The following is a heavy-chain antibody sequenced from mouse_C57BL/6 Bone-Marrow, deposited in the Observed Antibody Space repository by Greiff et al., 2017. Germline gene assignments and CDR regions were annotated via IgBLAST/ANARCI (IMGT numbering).Heavy chain of an antibody. CDR1: GFNIKDDY. J-gene: IGHJ2*01. V-gene: IGHV14-4*01. D-gene: IGHD2-3*01. CDR3: TTDGYFYFDY. CDR2: FDPENGDT. Sequence: EVLLQQSGAELVRPGASVKLSCTASGFNIKDDYMHWVKQRPEQGLEWIGWFDPENGDTEYASKFQGKATITADTSSNTAYLQLSSLTSEDTAVYYCTTDGYFYFDYWGQGTTLTVSS.